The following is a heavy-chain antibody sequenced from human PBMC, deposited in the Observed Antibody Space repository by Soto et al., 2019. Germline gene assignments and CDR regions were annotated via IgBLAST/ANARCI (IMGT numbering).Heavy chain of an antibody. CDR2: INASNGNT. D-gene: IGHD6-19*01. CDR3: ARGAVAGTYYYYYMDV. Sequence: ASVKVSCKASGYTFTSYAMHWVRQAPGQRLEWMGWINASNGNTRYAQKFQGRVTMTRNTSISTAYMELSSLRSEDTAVYYCARGAVAGTYYYYYMDVWGKGTTVTVSS. CDR1: GYTFTSYA. J-gene: IGHJ6*03. V-gene: IGHV1-3*01.